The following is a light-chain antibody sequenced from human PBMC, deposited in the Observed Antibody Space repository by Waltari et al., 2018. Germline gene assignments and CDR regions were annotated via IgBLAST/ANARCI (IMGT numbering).Light chain of an antibody. Sequence: QSALTQPASVSGSPGQSITIPCPGTSSDVGSSNLFSWYQQHPGKAPKLMIYEGSKRPSGVSNRFSGSKSGNTASLTISGLQAEDEADYYCCSYAGSSTNVVFGGGTKLTVL. CDR1: SSDVGSSNL. V-gene: IGLV2-23*01. CDR3: CSYAGSSTNVV. CDR2: EGS. J-gene: IGLJ2*01.